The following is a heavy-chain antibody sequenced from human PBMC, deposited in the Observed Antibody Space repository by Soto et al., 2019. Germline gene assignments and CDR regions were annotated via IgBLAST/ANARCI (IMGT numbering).Heavy chain of an antibody. V-gene: IGHV3-15*07. CDR3: TTDSRTTLPEIRFDY. Sequence: GGSLRLSCAASGFPFNNAWINWVRQVPGKGLEWVGRVKSKADGGSGDYAAPVKGRFVVSRDDPKDIVYLQMNSLKIEDTGVYYCTTDSRTTLPEIRFDYWGHGTQVTVSS. D-gene: IGHD1-26*01. CDR1: GFPFNNAW. J-gene: IGHJ4*01. CDR2: VKSKADGGSG.